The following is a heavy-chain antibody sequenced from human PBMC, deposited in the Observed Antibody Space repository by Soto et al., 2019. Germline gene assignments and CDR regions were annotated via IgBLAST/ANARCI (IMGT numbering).Heavy chain of an antibody. Sequence: QVQLVESGGGVVQPGRSLRLSCAASGFTFSSYGMHWVRQAPGKGLEWVAVISYDGSNKYYADSVKGRFTISRDNSKNTLYLQMNSLRAEDTAVYYCAKDAGASWGQGTLVTVSS. CDR3: AKDAGAS. CDR2: ISYDGSNK. J-gene: IGHJ4*02. CDR1: GFTFSSYG. D-gene: IGHD3-10*01. V-gene: IGHV3-30*18.